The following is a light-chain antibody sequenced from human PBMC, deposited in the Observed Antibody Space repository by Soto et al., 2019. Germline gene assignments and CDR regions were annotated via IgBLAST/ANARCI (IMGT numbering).Light chain of an antibody. Sequence: QSALTQPASVSGSPGQSITISCTGTSSDIGDYNYVSWYQQHPGKAPKLMIYEVSNRPSGVSTRFSGSKSGNTASLTISGLQAEDEADYYCISYTSSSPYVFGAGTKVTVL. V-gene: IGLV2-14*01. CDR2: EVS. J-gene: IGLJ1*01. CDR3: ISYTSSSPYV. CDR1: SSDIGDYNY.